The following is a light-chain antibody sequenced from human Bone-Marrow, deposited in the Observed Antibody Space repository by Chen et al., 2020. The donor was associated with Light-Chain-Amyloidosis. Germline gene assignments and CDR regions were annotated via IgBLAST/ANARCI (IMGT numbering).Light chain of an antibody. Sequence: EIVLTQSPASLSLAPGERATLSCRASQSIVTYLAWFQQRPGQPPRVLMYDASTRATGIPARFSGSGSGTDFTLTVSSLEPEDFAVYYCQQRSSWPTFGQGTRVE. CDR3: QQRSSWPT. J-gene: IGKJ1*01. CDR1: QSIVTY. V-gene: IGKV3-11*01. CDR2: DAS.